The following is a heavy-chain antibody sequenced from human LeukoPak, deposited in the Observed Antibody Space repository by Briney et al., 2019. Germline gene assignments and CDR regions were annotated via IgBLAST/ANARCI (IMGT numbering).Heavy chain of an antibody. D-gene: IGHD1-26*01. CDR3: ARDGGSYYKGYYYYMDV. CDR2: IWYDGSNK. Sequence: QPGRSLRLSCAASGFTFSSYGMHWVRQAPGKGLEWVAVIWYDGSNKYYADSVKGRFTISRDNSKNTLYLQMNSLRAEDTAVYYCARDGGSYYKGYYYYMDVWGKGTTVTVSS. CDR1: GFTFSSYG. V-gene: IGHV3-33*01. J-gene: IGHJ6*03.